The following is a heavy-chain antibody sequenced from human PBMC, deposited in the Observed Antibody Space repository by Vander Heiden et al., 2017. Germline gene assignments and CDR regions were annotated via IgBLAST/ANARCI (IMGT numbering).Heavy chain of an antibody. V-gene: IGHV3-30-3*01. CDR1: GFHYTSYA. CDR3: AKDKSGHGGFEY. Sequence: QVHLVESGGGVVQPGRSLRLSCIDSGFHYTSYAMHWVRQAPGKEMEWVSIKSGDESTQYYADYVKSRFTISRDNSKNTVYVQMNSLREEDTAVYYCAKDKSGHGGFEYWGQGTPVTVSS. D-gene: IGHD5-12*01. J-gene: IGHJ4*02. CDR2: KSGDESTQ.